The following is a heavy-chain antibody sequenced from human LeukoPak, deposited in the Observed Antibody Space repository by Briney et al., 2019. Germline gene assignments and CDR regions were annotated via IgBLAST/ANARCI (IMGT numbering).Heavy chain of an antibody. CDR3: ARLWGFCPGGTCSFDQ. Sequence: PSETLSLTCTVSRGSICSYYWGWIRQPPGKGLEWIAYIFNTGTTKYNPSLKSRVTISLDTSNSQFSLKLSSVTAADTAVYYCARLWGFCPGGTCSFDQWGQGSLVIVSS. J-gene: IGHJ4*02. CDR2: IFNTGTT. D-gene: IGHD2-8*02. CDR1: RGSICSYY. V-gene: IGHV4-59*08.